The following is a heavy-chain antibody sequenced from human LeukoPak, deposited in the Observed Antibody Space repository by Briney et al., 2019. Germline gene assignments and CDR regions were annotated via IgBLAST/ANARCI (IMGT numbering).Heavy chain of an antibody. J-gene: IGHJ3*02. CDR2: INPNSGGT. Sequence: GASVKVSCKASGYTFTCYYMHWVRQAPGQGLEWMGRINPNSGGTNYAQKFQGRVTMTRDTSISTAYMELSRLRSDDTAVYYCAREPSEYSSGWGENDAFDIWGQGTMVTVSS. CDR3: AREPSEYSSGWGENDAFDI. V-gene: IGHV1-2*06. CDR1: GYTFTCYY. D-gene: IGHD6-19*01.